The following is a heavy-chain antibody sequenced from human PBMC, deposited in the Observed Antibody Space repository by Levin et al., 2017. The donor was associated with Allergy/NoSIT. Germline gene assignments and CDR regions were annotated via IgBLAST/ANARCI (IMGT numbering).Heavy chain of an antibody. CDR1: GGSFSGYY. J-gene: IGHJ6*02. CDR3: ARVTPRSFGMDV. V-gene: IGHV4-34*01. Sequence: PSETLSLTCAVYGGSFSGYYWSWIRQPPGKGLEWIGEINHSGSTDYNPSLKSRVTISLDTSKNQFSLKLSSVTAADTAVYYCARVTPRSFGMDVWGQGRRVSVSS. CDR2: INHSGST.